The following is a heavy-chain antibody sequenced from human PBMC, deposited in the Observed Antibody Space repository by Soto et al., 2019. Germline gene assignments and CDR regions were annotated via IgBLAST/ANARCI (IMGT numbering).Heavy chain of an antibody. J-gene: IGHJ3*02. CDR1: GFTFSNAW. Sequence: GGSLRLSCAASGFTFSNAWMTWVRQAPGKGLEWLGRIKSKTDGGTTDYAAPVKGRFTISRDDSKNTLYLQMNSLKTEDTALYYCTTEGGCGGGCYWAFRIWGQGTMVTVSS. CDR2: IKSKTDGGTT. CDR3: TTEGGCGGGCYWAFRI. V-gene: IGHV3-15*01. D-gene: IGHD2-21*02.